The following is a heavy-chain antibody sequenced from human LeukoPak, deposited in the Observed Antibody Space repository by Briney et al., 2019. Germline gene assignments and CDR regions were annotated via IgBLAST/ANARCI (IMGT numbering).Heavy chain of an antibody. J-gene: IGHJ4*02. CDR2: IIPIFGTA. Sequence: SVKVSCKASGGTFSSYAISWVRQAPGQGLEWMGGIIPIFGTANYAQKFQGRVTITADESTSTAYMELRSLRSDDTAVYYCARVSAHYDFWSSYYFDYWGQGTLVTVSS. D-gene: IGHD3-3*01. CDR3: ARVSAHYDFWSSYYFDY. V-gene: IGHV1-69*13. CDR1: GGTFSSYA.